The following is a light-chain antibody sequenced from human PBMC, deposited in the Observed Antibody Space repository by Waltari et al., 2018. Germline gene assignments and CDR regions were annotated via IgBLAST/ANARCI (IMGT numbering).Light chain of an antibody. V-gene: IGLV3-25*03. CDR2: KDT. CDR1: ALPNTY. CDR3: QSADTSGNYV. Sequence: SSELTQTPSVSVSPGQTARITCSGDALPNTYAYWYQQKPGQAPVVVIYKDTQRPSGIPARFSGSTSGTTVTLTISGVQAEDEADYYCQSADTSGNYVFGPGTKVTVV. J-gene: IGLJ1*01.